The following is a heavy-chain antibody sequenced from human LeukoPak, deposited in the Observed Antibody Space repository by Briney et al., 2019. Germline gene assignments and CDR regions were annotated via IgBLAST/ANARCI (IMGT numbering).Heavy chain of an antibody. Sequence: GGSLRLSCAASGFTFSSYSMNWVRQAPGKGLEWVSSISSSSSHIYYADSVKGRFTISRDNAKNSLYLQMNSLRAEDTAVYYCARDPTSGYDFWSGTDDYWGQGTLVTVSS. V-gene: IGHV3-21*01. CDR1: GFTFSSYS. CDR2: ISSSSSHI. D-gene: IGHD3-3*01. CDR3: ARDPTSGYDFWSGTDDY. J-gene: IGHJ4*02.